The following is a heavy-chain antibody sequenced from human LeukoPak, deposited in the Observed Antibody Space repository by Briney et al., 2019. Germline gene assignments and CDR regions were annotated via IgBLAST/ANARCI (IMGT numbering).Heavy chain of an antibody. J-gene: IGHJ4*02. CDR2: ISYDGSNK. CDR3: ARGVRIAVAGYIDY. CDR1: GFTFSTYA. V-gene: IGHV3-30*04. D-gene: IGHD6-19*01. Sequence: TGRSLRLSCAASGFTFSTYAMHWVHQAPGKGLEWVAAISYDGSNKKYADSVKGRFTISRDNSKNTLYLQMNSLRPEDTAVYYCARGVRIAVAGYIDYWGQGTLVTVSS.